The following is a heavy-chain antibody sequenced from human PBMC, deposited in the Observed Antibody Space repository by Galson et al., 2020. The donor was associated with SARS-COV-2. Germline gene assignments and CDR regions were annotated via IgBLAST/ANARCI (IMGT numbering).Heavy chain of an antibody. D-gene: IGHD3-22*01. J-gene: IGHJ5*02. CDR2: IYYTGAA. CDR3: ARRGGFTMRGGWFDP. V-gene: IGHV4-59*01. Sequence: ASETLSLTCTVSGGPISGYYWSWIRKPPGKGQELIGYIYYTGAANYNPYLKGRLTLSVDTSKSQFSLKLTSVTAADAAVYFCARRGGFTMRGGWFDPWGQGTLVTVSS. CDR1: GGPISGYY.